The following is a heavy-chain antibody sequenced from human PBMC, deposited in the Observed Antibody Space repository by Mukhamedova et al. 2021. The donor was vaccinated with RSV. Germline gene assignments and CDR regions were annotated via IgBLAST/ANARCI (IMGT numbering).Heavy chain of an antibody. J-gene: IGHJ6*03. Sequence: IRQPPGKGLEWIGEINHSGSTNYNPSLKSRVTISVDTSKNQFSLKLSSVTAADTAVYYCARVRWECSSTSCYLPYYYYYMDVWSKG. D-gene: IGHD2-2*01. CDR3: ARVRWECSSTSCYLPYYYYYMDV. V-gene: IGHV4-34*01. CDR2: INHSGST.